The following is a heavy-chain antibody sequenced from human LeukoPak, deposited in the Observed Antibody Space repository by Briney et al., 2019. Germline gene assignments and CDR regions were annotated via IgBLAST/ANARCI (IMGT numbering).Heavy chain of an antibody. Sequence: ASVKVSCKASGYTFTGYYIHWVRQAPGQGLEWMGWIYPDSGGTNYAQKFQGRVTMTRDTSISTAYLELSSLTSDDTAVYYCARVTSITTDHWGQGTLVTVSS. CDR3: ARVTSITTDH. V-gene: IGHV1-2*02. J-gene: IGHJ4*02. CDR2: IYPDSGGT. CDR1: GYTFTGYY. D-gene: IGHD2-21*02.